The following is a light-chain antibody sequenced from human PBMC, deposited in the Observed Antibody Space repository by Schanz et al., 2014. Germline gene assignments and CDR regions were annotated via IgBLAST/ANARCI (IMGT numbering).Light chain of an antibody. CDR3: HHRSHWRGT. V-gene: IGKV3D-20*02. CDR2: EAS. CDR1: QSVSSNY. Sequence: EIVLAQSPATLSLSPGERATLSCGASQSVSSNYLAWYQKRPGLAPRLLIYEASSRATGIPDRFSGSGSGADFTLTISRLEPEDFAVYYCHHRSHWRGTFGQGTKLEIK. J-gene: IGKJ2*02.